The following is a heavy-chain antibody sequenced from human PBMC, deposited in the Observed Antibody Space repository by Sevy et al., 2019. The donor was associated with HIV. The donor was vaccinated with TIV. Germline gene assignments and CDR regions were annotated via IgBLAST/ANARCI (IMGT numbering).Heavy chain of an antibody. D-gene: IGHD2-2*01. V-gene: IGHV1-2*02. Sequence: ASVKVSCKASGYTFTGYYMHWVRQAPGQGLEWMGWINPNSGGTNYAQKFQGRVTMTRGTSISTAYMELSRLRSYDTAVYYCARREGGRYQLLSGNYYYGMDVWGQGTTVTVSS. CDR2: INPNSGGT. CDR1: GYTFTGYY. J-gene: IGHJ6*02. CDR3: ARREGGRYQLLSGNYYYGMDV.